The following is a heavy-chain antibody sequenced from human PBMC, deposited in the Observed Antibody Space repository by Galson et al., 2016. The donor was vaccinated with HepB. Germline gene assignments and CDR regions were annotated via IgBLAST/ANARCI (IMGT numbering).Heavy chain of an antibody. V-gene: IGHV3-53*01. CDR1: GVTISGNY. CDR3: ARSSGWYRNFDN. J-gene: IGHJ4*02. Sequence: SLRLSCAVSGVTISGNYMSWVRQAPGKGLEWVSVIFSGGATYYADSVKGRFTLSRDNSKNTVYLQMNSLRAEDTAVYYCARSSGWYRNFDNWGQGALVTVSS. CDR2: IFSGGAT. D-gene: IGHD6-19*01.